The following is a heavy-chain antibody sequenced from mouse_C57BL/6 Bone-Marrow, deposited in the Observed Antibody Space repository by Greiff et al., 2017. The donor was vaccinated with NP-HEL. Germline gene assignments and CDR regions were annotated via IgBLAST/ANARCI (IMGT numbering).Heavy chain of an antibody. J-gene: IGHJ3*01. Sequence: QVQLQQSGAELARPGASVKLSCKASGYTFTSYGISWVKQRTGQGLEWIGEIYPRSGNTYYNEKFKGKGTLTADKSSSTAYMELRSLTSEDTAVSFCAGDGYYAAWFAYWGRGTLVTVSA. D-gene: IGHD2-3*01. CDR2: IYPRSGNT. V-gene: IGHV1-81*01. CDR3: AGDGYYAAWFAY. CDR1: GYTFTSYG.